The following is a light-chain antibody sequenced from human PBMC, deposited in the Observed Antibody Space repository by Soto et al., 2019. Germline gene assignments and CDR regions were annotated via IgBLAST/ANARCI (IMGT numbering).Light chain of an antibody. Sequence: DVVMTQSPLSLPVTLGQPASISCRSSQSLVHSDGNTYLNWFRQRPGQSPRRLIYKVSNRDSGVPDRFSGSGSGTDFTLKISRVEADDVGVYFCMQGSHWPPYTFGQGTKLEIK. V-gene: IGKV2-30*02. CDR1: QSLVHSDGNTY. CDR3: MQGSHWPPYT. J-gene: IGKJ2*01. CDR2: KVS.